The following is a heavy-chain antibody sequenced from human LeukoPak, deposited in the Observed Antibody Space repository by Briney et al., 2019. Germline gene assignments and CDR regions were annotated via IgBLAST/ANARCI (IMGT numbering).Heavy chain of an antibody. D-gene: IGHD5-24*01. CDR1: GYTFASYW. Sequence: GESLKISCQGSGYTFASYWIAWVRQVPGKGLEWMGIIYPGDSDTRYSPSFQGQVTTSADKSLSTAYLQWSSLKASDTAMYYCARPMEMATITSLNYWGQGTPVTVSS. J-gene: IGHJ4*02. CDR2: IYPGDSDT. CDR3: ARPMEMATITSLNY. V-gene: IGHV5-51*01.